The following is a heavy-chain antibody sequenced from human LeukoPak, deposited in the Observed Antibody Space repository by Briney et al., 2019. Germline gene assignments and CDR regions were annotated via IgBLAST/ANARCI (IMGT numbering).Heavy chain of an antibody. D-gene: IGHD2-2*01. CDR2: ISAYNGNT. CDR1: GYTFTSYG. J-gene: IGHJ6*03. V-gene: IGHV1-18*01. CDR3: ARAPLDIVVVPAVVYMDV. Sequence: ASVKVSCKASGYTFTSYGISWVRQAPGQGLEWMGWISAYNGNTNYAQKLQGRVTMTTDTSTSTAYMELRSLRSDDTAVYYCARAPLDIVVVPAVVYMDVWGKGTTVTVSS.